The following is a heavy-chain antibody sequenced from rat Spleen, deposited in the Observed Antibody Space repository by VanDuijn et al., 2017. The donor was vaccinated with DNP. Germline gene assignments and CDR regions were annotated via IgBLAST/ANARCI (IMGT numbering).Heavy chain of an antibody. CDR1: GHSITRNFR. CDR3: AIQLGVFDY. Sequence: EVQLQESGPGLVESSQSLSLTCSVTGHSITRNFRWNWIRKFPGNRLEWMGYINNAGSTNSNPSLKSRISITRDTSKNQFFLQVNSVATEDTATYYCAIQLGVFDYWGQGVMVTVSS. D-gene: IGHD5-1*01. J-gene: IGHJ2*01. CDR2: INNAGST. V-gene: IGHV3-3*01.